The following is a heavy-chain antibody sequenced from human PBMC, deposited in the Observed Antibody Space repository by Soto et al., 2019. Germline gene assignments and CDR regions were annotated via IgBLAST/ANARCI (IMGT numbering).Heavy chain of an antibody. Sequence: PGGSLRLSCEASGFTFSDHQMAWFRQAPGKGLEWVSYITYTSSLIQYADSVKGRFITSRDNGKNSLYLQMNSLRDDDTAVYYCARDTSEHIRAFEYWGQGSLVTVSS. CDR1: GFTFSDHQ. V-gene: IGHV3-11*06. D-gene: IGHD1-1*01. CDR2: ITYTSSLI. CDR3: ARDTSEHIRAFEY. J-gene: IGHJ4*02.